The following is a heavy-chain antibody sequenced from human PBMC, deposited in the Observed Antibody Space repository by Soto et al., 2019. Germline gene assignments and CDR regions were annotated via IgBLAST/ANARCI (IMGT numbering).Heavy chain of an antibody. J-gene: IGHJ5*02. D-gene: IGHD3-10*01. V-gene: IGHV2-5*01. Sequence: SGPTLVNTTPSLRLTCAFSGFSLSARGASVGWIRQPPGKALEWLAHIYWNDDKRYSPSLRSRLTISKDTSKNQVVLTFTNMDLADNVKSCHVHSINVSGLAFDPWGQGTLVTVSS. CDR3: VHSINVSGLAFDP. CDR1: GFSLSARGAS. CDR2: IYWNDDK.